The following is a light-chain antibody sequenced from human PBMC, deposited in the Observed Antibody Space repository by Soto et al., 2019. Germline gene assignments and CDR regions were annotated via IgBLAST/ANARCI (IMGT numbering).Light chain of an antibody. J-gene: IGKJ3*01. CDR2: YAS. Sequence: DLQMTQSPSSLSASVGPRANITFLSIHDIGNYLNWYQQKPGKAPKLLIYYASNLETGVSSRFSGSGSGTDFTFTISSLQPQDIATYFCQKYENLPRLIFGTGTKVDIK. CDR3: QKYENLPRLI. V-gene: IGKV1-33*01. CDR1: HDIGNY.